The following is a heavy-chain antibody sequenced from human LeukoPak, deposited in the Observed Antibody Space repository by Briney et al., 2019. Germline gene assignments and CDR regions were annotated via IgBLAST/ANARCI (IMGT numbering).Heavy chain of an antibody. D-gene: IGHD5-24*01. CDR1: GFRLSNYW. CDR3: ARVARDGPKDY. V-gene: IGHV3-7*01. Sequence: GGSLRLSCVASGFRLSNYWMSWVRQTPGKGLECVANIREDGSEKNYVDSVKGRFTISRDNARNSLFLQMNSLRVEDTGVYYCARVARDGPKDYWGQGTLVMVSP. CDR2: IREDGSEK. J-gene: IGHJ4*02.